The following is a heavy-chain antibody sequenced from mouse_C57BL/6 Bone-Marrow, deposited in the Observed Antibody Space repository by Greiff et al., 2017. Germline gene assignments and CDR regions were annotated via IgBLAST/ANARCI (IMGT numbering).Heavy chain of an antibody. Sequence: QVQLQQPGAELVKPGASVKLSCKASGYTFTSYWMQWVKQRPGQGLEWIGEIDPSDSYTNYNQKFKGKATLTVDTSSSTAYMQRSSLTSEDSAVYYCARDGYYPAWFAYWGQGTLITVSA. V-gene: IGHV1-50*01. CDR1: GYTFTSYW. D-gene: IGHD2-3*01. CDR3: ARDGYYPAWFAY. J-gene: IGHJ3*01. CDR2: IDPSDSYT.